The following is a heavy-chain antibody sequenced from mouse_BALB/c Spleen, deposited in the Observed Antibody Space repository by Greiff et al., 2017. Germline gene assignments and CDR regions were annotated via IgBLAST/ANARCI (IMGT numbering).Heavy chain of an antibody. CDR2: INPGSGGT. CDR3: ARGGRYDEEPFAY. CDR1: GYAFTNYL. J-gene: IGHJ3*01. D-gene: IGHD2-14*01. Sequence: VQLQQSGAELVRPGTSVKVSCKASGYAFTNYLIEWVKQRPGQGLEWIGVINPGSGGTNYNEKFKGKATLTADKSSSTAYMQLSSLTSEDTAVYYCARGGRYDEEPFAYWGQGTLVTVSA. V-gene: IGHV1-54*01.